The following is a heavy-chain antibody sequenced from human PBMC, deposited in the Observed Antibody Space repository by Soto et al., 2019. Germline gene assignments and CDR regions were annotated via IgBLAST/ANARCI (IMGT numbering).Heavy chain of an antibody. CDR2: ISWNSGSI. CDR3: VRDTSSGWHLKDH. D-gene: IGHD3-9*01. Sequence: EVDLVESGGGLAQPGRSLRLSCVASGFTFDDHGMHWVRQIPGRGLEWVSGISWNSGSIGYAESVKGRFTIFRDKAKNSLYFEMNSLRQEDTALYYCVRDTSSGWHLKDHWGQGVQVSVSS. J-gene: IGHJ4*02. CDR1: GFTFDDHG. V-gene: IGHV3-9*01.